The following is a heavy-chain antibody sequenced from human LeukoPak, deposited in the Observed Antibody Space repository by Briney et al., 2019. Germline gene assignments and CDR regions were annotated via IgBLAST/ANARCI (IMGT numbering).Heavy chain of an antibody. V-gene: IGHV4-34*01. CDR3: ARGPQYCSGGSCYRRLGRAPLDY. J-gene: IGHJ4*02. D-gene: IGHD2-15*01. CDR1: GGSFSGYY. CDR2: INHSGST. Sequence: PSETLSLTCAVYGGSFSGYYWSWIRQPPGKGLEWIGEINHSGSTNYNPSLKSRVTISVDTSKNQFSLKLSSVTAADTAVYYCARGPQYCSGGSCYRRLGRAPLDYWGQGTLVTVSS.